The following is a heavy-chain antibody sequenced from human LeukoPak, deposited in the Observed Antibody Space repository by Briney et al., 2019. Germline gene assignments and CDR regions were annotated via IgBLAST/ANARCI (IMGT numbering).Heavy chain of an antibody. D-gene: IGHD1-26*01. Sequence: GASVKVSCKASGYTFTGYYMHWVRQAPGQGLEWMGWISAYNGNTNYAQKLQGRVTMTTDTSTSTAYMELRSPRSDDTAVYYCARVEVGSSFDYWGQGALVTVSS. CDR3: ARVEVGSSFDY. J-gene: IGHJ4*02. V-gene: IGHV1-18*04. CDR2: ISAYNGNT. CDR1: GYTFTGYY.